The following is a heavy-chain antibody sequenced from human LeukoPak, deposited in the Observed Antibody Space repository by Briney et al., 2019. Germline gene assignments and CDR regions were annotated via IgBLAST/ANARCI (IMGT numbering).Heavy chain of an antibody. D-gene: IGHD3-22*01. V-gene: IGHV4-39*02. CDR2: IYYRGRT. CDR3: AKRDDSGGNLVDL. CDR1: GGSIRSGSHS. J-gene: IGHJ4*02. Sequence: SETLSLTCTVSGGSIRSGSHSSASIRQPPGNGLEWIASIYYRGRTYYNPSLENRVTISIDTSTNHFSLKLSSLSAADTSVYYCAKRDDSGGNLVDLWGQGTLVTVS.